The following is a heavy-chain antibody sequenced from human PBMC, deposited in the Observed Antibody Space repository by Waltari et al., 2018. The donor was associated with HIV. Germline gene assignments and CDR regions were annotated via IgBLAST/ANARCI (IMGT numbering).Heavy chain of an antibody. Sequence: EVQLVESGGGLVKRGGSLRLSCAASGFTFSTYSMNWVRQAPGKGREWVSSSSSSSRYKYYADSVKGRITISRDNAKNSLYLQMNSLRAEDTAVYYCARVSNKYCSGGSCSRFDPWGQGTLVTVSS. V-gene: IGHV3-21*01. D-gene: IGHD2-15*01. CDR3: ARVSNKYCSGGSCSRFDP. J-gene: IGHJ5*02. CDR1: GFTFSTYS. CDR2: SSSSSRYK.